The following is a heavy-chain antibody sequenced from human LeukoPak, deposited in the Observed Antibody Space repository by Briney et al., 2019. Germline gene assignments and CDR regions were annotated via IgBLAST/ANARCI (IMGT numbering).Heavy chain of an antibody. CDR3: ARGWGYSYATRPLYYGMDV. J-gene: IGHJ6*02. CDR1: GGSFSGYY. Sequence: SETLSLTCAVYGGSFSGYYWSWFRQPPGKGLEWIGEINHSGSTNYNPSLKSRVTISVDTSKNQFSLKLSSVTAADTAVYYCARGWGYSYATRPLYYGMDVWGQGTTVTVSS. CDR2: INHSGST. D-gene: IGHD5-18*01. V-gene: IGHV4-34*01.